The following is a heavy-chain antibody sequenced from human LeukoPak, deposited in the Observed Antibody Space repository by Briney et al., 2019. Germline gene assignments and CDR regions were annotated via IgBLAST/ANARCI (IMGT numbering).Heavy chain of an antibody. CDR3: ARESIGYSYGYFDY. Sequence: PGRSLRLSCAASGFTFSSYAMHWVRQAPGKGLEWVAVISYDGSNKYYADSVKGRFTTSRDNSKNTLYLQMNSLRAEDTAVYYCARESIGYSYGYFDYWGQGTLVTVSS. J-gene: IGHJ4*02. V-gene: IGHV3-30-3*01. D-gene: IGHD5-18*01. CDR2: ISYDGSNK. CDR1: GFTFSSYA.